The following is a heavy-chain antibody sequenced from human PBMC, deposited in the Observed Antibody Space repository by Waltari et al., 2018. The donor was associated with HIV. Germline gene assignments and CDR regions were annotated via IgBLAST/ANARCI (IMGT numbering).Heavy chain of an antibody. CDR2: VNPNSGGT. CDR3: AVPWGMTEPTDY. V-gene: IGHV1-2*02. CDR1: GYTFTSPGYY. Sequence: QAQLVQSGAEVKKPGASVKVSCKASGYTFTSPGYYVHWVRQAPGQGLEWMGWVNPNSGGTVYAQNFQGRVTMTRDTSISTAYMEPSRLRSDDTAIYYCAVPWGMTEPTDYWGQGTLVTVSS. D-gene: IGHD3-16*01. J-gene: IGHJ4*02.